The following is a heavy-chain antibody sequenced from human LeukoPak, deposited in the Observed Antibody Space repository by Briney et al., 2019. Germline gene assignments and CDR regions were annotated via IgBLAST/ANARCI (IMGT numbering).Heavy chain of an antibody. CDR2: IIPIFGTA. J-gene: IGHJ3*02. D-gene: IGHD3-22*01. V-gene: IGHV1-69*13. CDR1: GGTFSSYA. CDR3: ARDRYDSSGYRDAFDI. Sequence: SVKVSCKASGGTFSSYAISWVRQAPGQGLEWMGGIIPIFGTANYAQKFQGRVTITADESTSTAYMELSSLRSEDTAVCYCARDRYDSSGYRDAFDIWGQGTMVTVSS.